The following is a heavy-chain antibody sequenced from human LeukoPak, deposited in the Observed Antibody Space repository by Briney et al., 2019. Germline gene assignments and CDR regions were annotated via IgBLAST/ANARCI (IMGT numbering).Heavy chain of an antibody. Sequence: GGSLRLSCEASGFTFTTYSMTWVRQAPGKGLEWVSIISSGSSAIFSADALKGRFTISRDDAKNLLYLDMNGLRAEDTAVYYCAELGITMIGGVWGKGTTVTISS. J-gene: IGHJ6*04. CDR1: GFTFTTYS. D-gene: IGHD3-10*02. CDR2: ISSGSSAI. CDR3: AELGITMIGGV. V-gene: IGHV3-21*01.